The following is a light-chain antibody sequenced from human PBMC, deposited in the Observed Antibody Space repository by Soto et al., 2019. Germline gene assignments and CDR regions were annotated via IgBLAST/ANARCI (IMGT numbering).Light chain of an antibody. CDR3: QQYVKSPYT. J-gene: IGKJ2*01. V-gene: IGKV3-20*01. Sequence: EIVLTQSPDTLSLSPGERATLSCRASQSVINNWLAWYQQKPGQAPRLLINSAPSRPGGIPGKFSGSGAGTDFTLTINRLEPEDSAVYYCQQYVKSPYTFAQGTKLEI. CDR2: SAP. CDR1: QSVINNW.